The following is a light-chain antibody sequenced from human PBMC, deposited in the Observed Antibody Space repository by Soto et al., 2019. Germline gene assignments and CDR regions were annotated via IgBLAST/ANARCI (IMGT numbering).Light chain of an antibody. J-gene: IGKJ2*01. CDR2: DAS. V-gene: IGKV1-5*01. CDR3: QQYNSYFMYI. Sequence: DIQMTQSPSTLSAYVGDRVTITCRASQDLDRWLAWYQQKPGKVPKLLIYDASTLESRVPSRFSGSGSGTEFTLTSSSLQPDDVATDYCQQYNSYFMYIFGQGTKVEIK. CDR1: QDLDRW.